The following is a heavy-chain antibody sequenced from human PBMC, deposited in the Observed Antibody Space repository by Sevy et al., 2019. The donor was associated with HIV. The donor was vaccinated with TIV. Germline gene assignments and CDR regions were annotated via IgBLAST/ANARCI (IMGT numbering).Heavy chain of an antibody. CDR2: IYYSGST. J-gene: IGHJ3*02. Sequence: SETLSLTCTVSGGSISSSSYYWGWIRQPPGKGLEWIGSIYYSGSTYYNPSLKSRVTISVDTSKNQFSLKLSSVTAAETAVYYCVRSSTYYYDSSGYYPDAFDIWGQGTMVTVSS. CDR3: VRSSTYYYDSSGYYPDAFDI. D-gene: IGHD3-22*01. V-gene: IGHV4-39*01. CDR1: GGSISSSSYY.